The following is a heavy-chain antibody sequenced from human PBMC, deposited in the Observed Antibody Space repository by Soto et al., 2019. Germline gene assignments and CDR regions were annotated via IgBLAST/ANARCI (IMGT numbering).Heavy chain of an antibody. Sequence: GGSLRLSCGASGFTFSSYAMSWVRQAPGKGLEWVSAISGSGGSTYYADSVKGRFTISRDNSKNTLYLQMNSLRAEDTAVYYCAKPLSAARLNWFDPWGQGTLVTVSS. J-gene: IGHJ5*02. CDR1: GFTFSSYA. CDR3: AKPLSAARLNWFDP. D-gene: IGHD6-6*01. V-gene: IGHV3-23*01. CDR2: ISGSGGST.